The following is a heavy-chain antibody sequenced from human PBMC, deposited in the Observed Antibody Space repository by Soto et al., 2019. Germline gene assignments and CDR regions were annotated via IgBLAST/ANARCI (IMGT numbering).Heavy chain of an antibody. CDR2: INPNTGDA. V-gene: IGHV1-2*04. CDR1: GYSFTGYY. Sequence: ASVKVSCKASGYSFTGYYIHWLRQAPGQGPEWMGWINPNTGDAKYAQKFQGWVTLTRDTSISTAYMEMKRLKSDDTAVFYCVREGGTLGHSLGEVCPTQNYHYYGMDVWGQGTTVTVAS. J-gene: IGHJ6*02. CDR3: VREGGTLGHSLGEVCPTQNYHYYGMDV. D-gene: IGHD3-10*01.